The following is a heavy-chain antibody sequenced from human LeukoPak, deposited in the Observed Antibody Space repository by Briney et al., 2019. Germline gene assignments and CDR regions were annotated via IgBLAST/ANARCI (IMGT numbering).Heavy chain of an antibody. CDR1: GGSFSGYY. CDR2: INHSGST. D-gene: IGHD1-26*01. Sequence: SETLSLTCAVYGGSFSGYYWSWIRQPPGKGLEWIGEINHSGSTNYNPSLKSRVTISVDTSKNQFSLKLSSVTAADTAVYYCARDLVGYHAFDIWGQGTMVTVSS. V-gene: IGHV4-34*01. CDR3: ARDLVGYHAFDI. J-gene: IGHJ3*02.